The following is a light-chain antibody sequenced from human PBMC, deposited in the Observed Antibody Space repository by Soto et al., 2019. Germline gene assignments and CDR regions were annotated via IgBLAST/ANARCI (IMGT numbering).Light chain of an antibody. V-gene: IGKV3-15*01. CDR3: QQYNNWPLT. Sequence: EIVMTQSPATLSVSPGERATLSCRASQSLNSYLAWYQQKPGQAPGLLIYGVSTRAPGLPGRFSGSGSGTEFTLTISSLQSEDLAVYYCQQYNNWPLTFGGGTKVDIK. J-gene: IGKJ4*01. CDR1: QSLNSY. CDR2: GVS.